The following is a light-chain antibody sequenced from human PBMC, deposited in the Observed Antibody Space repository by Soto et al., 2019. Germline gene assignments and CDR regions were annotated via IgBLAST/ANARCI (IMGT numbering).Light chain of an antibody. V-gene: IGKV1-39*01. CDR1: QSITTW. CDR2: AAS. Sequence: DIQMTQSPSTVSAYVGDSVTITCRASQSITTWLAWYQQKPGKAPKLLIYAASSLQSGVPSRFSGSGSGTDFTLSISSLQPEDFATYYCQQSYSTPRTFGQGTKVDIK. J-gene: IGKJ1*01. CDR3: QQSYSTPRT.